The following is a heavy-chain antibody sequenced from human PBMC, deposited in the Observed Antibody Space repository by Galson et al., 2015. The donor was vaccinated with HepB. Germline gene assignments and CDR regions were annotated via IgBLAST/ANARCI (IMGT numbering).Heavy chain of an antibody. CDR3: ARDRNWAGYFDL. CDR1: GFTFSDYY. V-gene: IGHV3-11*01. D-gene: IGHD1-14*01. J-gene: IGHJ2*01. CDR2: ISSSGSTI. Sequence: SLRLSCAASGFTFSDYYMSWIRQAPGKGLEWVSYISSSGSTIYYADSVKGRFTISRDNSKNSLYLQMNSLRAEDTAVYYCARDRNWAGYFDLWGRGTLVTVSS.